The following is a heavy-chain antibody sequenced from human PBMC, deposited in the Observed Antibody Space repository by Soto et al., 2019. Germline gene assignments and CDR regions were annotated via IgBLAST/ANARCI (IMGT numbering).Heavy chain of an antibody. CDR1: GFTFSSYG. J-gene: IGHJ4*02. Sequence: QVQLVESGGGVVQPGRSLRLSCAASGFTFSSYGMHWVRQAPGKGLESVAVIWYDGSNKYYADSVKGRFTISRDNSKNTLYLQMNSLRAEDTAVYYCARDGRMIAAAGNPEMGFDYWGQGTLVTVSS. CDR2: IWYDGSNK. V-gene: IGHV3-33*01. D-gene: IGHD6-13*01. CDR3: ARDGRMIAAAGNPEMGFDY.